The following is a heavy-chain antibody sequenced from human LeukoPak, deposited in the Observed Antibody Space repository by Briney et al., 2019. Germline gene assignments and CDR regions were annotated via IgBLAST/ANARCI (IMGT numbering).Heavy chain of an antibody. J-gene: IGHJ4*02. CDR3: VRTRQGDS. CDR2: IRSKDYSGTA. V-gene: IGHV3-49*04. CDR1: GFTFGDHP. Sequence: GQSLRLSCSGSGFTFGDHPMTWVRHAPGKGLEWVGYIRSKDYSGTAAYGTSVRGRFTISRDDSKSIAYLQMNNLTVDDTAVYYCVRTRQGDSWGQGTLVIVSS. D-gene: IGHD1/OR15-1a*01.